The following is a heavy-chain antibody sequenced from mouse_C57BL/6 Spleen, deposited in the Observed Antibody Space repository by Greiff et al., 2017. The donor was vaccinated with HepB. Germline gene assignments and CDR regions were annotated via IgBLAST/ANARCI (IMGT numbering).Heavy chain of an antibody. CDR3: ARDDYDEYYYAMDY. CDR2: IYPRSGNT. CDR1: GYTFTSYG. V-gene: IGHV1-81*01. Sequence: VQLQESGAELARPGASVKLSCKASGYTFTSYGISWVKQRTGQGLEWIGEIYPRSGNTYYNEKFKGKATLTADKSSSTAYMELRSLTSEDSAVYFCARDDYDEYYYAMDYWGQGTSVTVSS. D-gene: IGHD2-4*01. J-gene: IGHJ4*01.